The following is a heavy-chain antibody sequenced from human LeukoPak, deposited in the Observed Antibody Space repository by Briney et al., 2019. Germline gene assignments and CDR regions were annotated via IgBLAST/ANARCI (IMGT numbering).Heavy chain of an antibody. CDR1: GSSISSYY. V-gene: IGHV4-4*07. CDR3: ARARDDYGDYVWFDP. Sequence: SETLSLTXTVSGSSISSYYWSWIRQPAGKGLEWIGRIYTSGSTNYNPSLKSRVTMSVDTSKNQFSLKLSSVTAADTAVYYCARARDDYGDYVWFDPWGQGTLVTVSS. D-gene: IGHD4-17*01. J-gene: IGHJ5*02. CDR2: IYTSGST.